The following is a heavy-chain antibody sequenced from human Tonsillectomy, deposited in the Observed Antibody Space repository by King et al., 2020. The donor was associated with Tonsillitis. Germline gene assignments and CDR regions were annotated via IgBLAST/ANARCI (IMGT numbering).Heavy chain of an antibody. D-gene: IGHD3/OR15-3a*01. Sequence: VQLVESGAEVKKPGSSVKVSCKASGGNFSSYAISWVRQAPGQGLEWMGGFIPIFATANYAQKFQDRVTITADKSTSTAYMELSSLRSDDTAVYYCARWTRVVRGFDFWGQGTLVTVSS. J-gene: IGHJ4*02. CDR2: FIPIFATA. CDR3: ARWTRVVRGFDF. V-gene: IGHV1-69*06. CDR1: GGNFSSYA.